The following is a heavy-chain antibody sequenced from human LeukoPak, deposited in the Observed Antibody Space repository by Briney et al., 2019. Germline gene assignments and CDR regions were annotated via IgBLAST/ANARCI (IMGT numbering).Heavy chain of an antibody. J-gene: IGHJ4*02. CDR1: GDSISSSNYY. CDR3: ATPRKYDLWTGFSTYFDY. Sequence: SETLSLTCAVSGDSISSSNYYWSWIRQPPGKGLEWIGSIYYSGSSCYNPSLKSRVTISVDTSKNQFSLRLKSVTAADTAVYYCATPRKYDLWTGFSTYFDYWGQGILVTVSS. V-gene: IGHV4-39*01. D-gene: IGHD3/OR15-3a*01. CDR2: IYYSGSS.